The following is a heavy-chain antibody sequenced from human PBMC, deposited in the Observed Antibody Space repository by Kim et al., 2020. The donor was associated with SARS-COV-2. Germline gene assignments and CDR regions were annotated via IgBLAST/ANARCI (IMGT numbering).Heavy chain of an antibody. V-gene: IGHV3-9*01. J-gene: IGHJ5*02. D-gene: IGHD3-10*01. CDR3: AKDNQARVRGVLYH. Sequence: GGSLRLSCAASGFTFGDYAMHWVRQAPGKGLEWVSGISWNSGSIGYADSVKGRFTISRDNAKNSLYLQMNSLRAEDTALYYCAKDNQARVRGVLYHWGQGTLVTVSS. CDR1: GFTFGDYA. CDR2: ISWNSGSI.